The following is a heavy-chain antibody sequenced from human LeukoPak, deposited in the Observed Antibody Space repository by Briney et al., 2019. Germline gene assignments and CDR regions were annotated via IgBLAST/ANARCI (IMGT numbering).Heavy chain of an antibody. CDR2: IYYSGST. D-gene: IGHD2/OR15-2a*01. CDR3: ARDPYDTTTDAFDI. Sequence: PSQTLSLTCSVSGGSISSGGYYWSWIRQHPGKGLEWIGYIYYSGSTYYNPSLKSRVTISVDTSKNQFSLKLSSVTAADTAVYYCARDPYDTTTDAFDIWGQGTLLTVSS. J-gene: IGHJ3*02. CDR1: GGSISSGGYY. V-gene: IGHV4-31*03.